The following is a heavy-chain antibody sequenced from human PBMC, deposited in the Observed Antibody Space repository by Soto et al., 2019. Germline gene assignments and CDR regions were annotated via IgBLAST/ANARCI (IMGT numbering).Heavy chain of an antibody. CDR1: GGTFSSYA. J-gene: IGHJ6*04. Sequence: SVKVSCKASGGTFSSYAISWVRQAPGQGLEWMGGIIPIFGTANYAQKFQGRVTITADESTSTAYMELSSLRSEDTAVYYCARYYSLESPDDGREGWGEWTPFIVSA. CDR3: ARYYSLESPDDGREG. D-gene: IGHD3-3*01. V-gene: IGHV1-69*13. CDR2: IIPIFGTA.